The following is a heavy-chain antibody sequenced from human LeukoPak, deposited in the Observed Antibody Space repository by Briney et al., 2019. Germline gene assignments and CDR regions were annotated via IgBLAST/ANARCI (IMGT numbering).Heavy chain of an antibody. Sequence: ASVKVSCKASGYTFTSYGISWVRQAPGQGLEWMGWISAYNGNTNYAQKLQGRVNMTADTSTSTAYMELRSLRSDDTAVYYCARVTFGYDILTGYSNWFDPWGQGTLVTVSS. CDR2: ISAYNGNT. D-gene: IGHD3-9*01. J-gene: IGHJ5*02. CDR3: ARVTFGYDILTGYSNWFDP. CDR1: GYTFTSYG. V-gene: IGHV1-18*01.